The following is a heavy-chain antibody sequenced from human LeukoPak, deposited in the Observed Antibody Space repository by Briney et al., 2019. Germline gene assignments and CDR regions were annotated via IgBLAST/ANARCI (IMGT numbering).Heavy chain of an antibody. J-gene: IGHJ4*02. CDR2: ISYDGSNK. D-gene: IGHD5-12*01. CDR1: GFTFSNYG. Sequence: GGSLRLSCAASGFTFSNYGMHWVRQAPGKGLEWVAVISYDGSNKYYTDSVKGRFTISRDNSKNTLHLQMNSLRAEDTAVYYCAKDRTAGYDGLVDYWGQGTLVTVSS. CDR3: AKDRTAGYDGLVDY. V-gene: IGHV3-30*18.